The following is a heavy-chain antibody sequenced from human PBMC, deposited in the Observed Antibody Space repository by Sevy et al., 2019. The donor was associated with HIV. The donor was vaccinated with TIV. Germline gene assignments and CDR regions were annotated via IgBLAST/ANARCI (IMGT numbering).Heavy chain of an antibody. CDR1: GISFTTSG. CDR3: AKEFTGYNGMDV. CDR2: ISYHGRDK. D-gene: IGHD1-1*01. V-gene: IGHV3-30*18. J-gene: IGHJ6*02. Sequence: GGSLRLSCVVSGISFTTSGMHWVRQAPGKGLEWVAVISYHGRDKFYAESVKGRSTISRDNSKNMLYLQMNSLRAEDTAVYYWAKEFTGYNGMDVWGQGTKVTVSS.